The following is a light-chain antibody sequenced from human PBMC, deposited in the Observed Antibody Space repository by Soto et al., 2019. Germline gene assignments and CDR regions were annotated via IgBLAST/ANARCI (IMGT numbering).Light chain of an antibody. CDR1: QSVSSY. J-gene: IGKJ1*01. V-gene: IGKV3-11*01. CDR3: QQRSNLWT. CDR2: DAS. Sequence: EIVLTQSPATLSSFPGDRATLSCRASQSVSSYLAWYQQKPGQAPRLLIYDASNRATGIPARFSGSGSGTDFTLTISSLEPEDFAVYYCQQRSNLWTFGQGTKVDIK.